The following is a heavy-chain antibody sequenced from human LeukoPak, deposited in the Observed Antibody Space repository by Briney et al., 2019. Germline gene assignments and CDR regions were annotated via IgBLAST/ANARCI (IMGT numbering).Heavy chain of an antibody. Sequence: SETLSLTCTVSGGSISSYYWSWIRQPPGKGLEWIGYIYYSGSTNYNPSLKSRVTISVDTSKNQFSLKLSSVTAADTAVYYCESYYGSGSYRDAFDIWGQGTMVTVSS. CDR1: GGSISSYY. CDR2: IYYSGST. D-gene: IGHD3-10*01. J-gene: IGHJ3*02. V-gene: IGHV4-59*01. CDR3: ESYYGSGSYRDAFDI.